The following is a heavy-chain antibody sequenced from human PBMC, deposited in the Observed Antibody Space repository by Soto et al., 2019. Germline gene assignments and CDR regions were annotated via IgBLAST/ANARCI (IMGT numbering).Heavy chain of an antibody. CDR2: IDPSDSYT. V-gene: IGHV5-10-1*01. Sequence: GESLKISCKGSGYSFTSYWISWVRQMPGKGLEWMGRIDPSDSYTNYSPSFQGHVTISADKSISTAYLQWSSLKASDTAMYYCARTRQSIFGVVITPGLGYGMDVWGQGTKVTVSS. D-gene: IGHD3-3*01. CDR3: ARTRQSIFGVVITPGLGYGMDV. J-gene: IGHJ6*02. CDR1: GYSFTSYW.